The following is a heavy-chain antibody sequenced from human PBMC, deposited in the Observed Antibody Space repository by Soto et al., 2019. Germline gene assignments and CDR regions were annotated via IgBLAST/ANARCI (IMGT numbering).Heavy chain of an antibody. D-gene: IGHD3-10*01. CDR2: ILNDGSNR. Sequence: QVQLVESGGGVVQPGRSLRLSCAASGFTFSNYGMHWVRQAPGKGLEWVAVILNDGSNRYHADSVKDRFTISRDNSKNTLYLQMNSLRAADPAVYYCARDDEYSGNGMDVWGQGTTVTVS. CDR1: GFTFSNYG. V-gene: IGHV3-33*01. J-gene: IGHJ6*02. CDR3: ARDDEYSGNGMDV.